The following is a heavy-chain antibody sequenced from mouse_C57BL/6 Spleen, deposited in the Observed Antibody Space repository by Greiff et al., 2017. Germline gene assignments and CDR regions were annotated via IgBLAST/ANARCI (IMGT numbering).Heavy chain of an antibody. D-gene: IGHD1-1*01. V-gene: IGHV5-9*01. CDR1: GFTFSSYT. Sequence: EVQVVESGGGLVKPGGSLKLSCAASGFTFSSYTMSWVRQTPEKRLEWVATISGGGGNTYYPDSVKGRFTISRDNAKNTLYLQMSSLGSEDTALYYCARRAYGYAMDYWGQGTSVTVSS. J-gene: IGHJ4*01. CDR3: ARRAYGYAMDY. CDR2: ISGGGGNT.